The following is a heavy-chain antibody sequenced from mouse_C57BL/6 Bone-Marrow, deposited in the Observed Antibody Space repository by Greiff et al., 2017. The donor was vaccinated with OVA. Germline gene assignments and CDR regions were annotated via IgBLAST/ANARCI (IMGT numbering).Heavy chain of an antibody. CDR3: VRQDSNYDFDY. D-gene: IGHD2-5*01. CDR2: IRSKSNNYAT. V-gene: IGHV10-1*01. Sequence: DVKLVESGGGLVQPKGSLKLSCAASGFSFNTYAMNWVRQAPGKGLEWVARIRSKSNNYATYYADSVKDRFTISRDDSESMLYLQMNNLKTEDTAMYYCVRQDSNYDFDYWGQGTTLTVSS. J-gene: IGHJ2*01. CDR1: GFSFNTYA.